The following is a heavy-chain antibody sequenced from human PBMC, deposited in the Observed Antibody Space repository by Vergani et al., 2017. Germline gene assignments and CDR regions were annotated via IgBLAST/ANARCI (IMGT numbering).Heavy chain of an antibody. CDR1: GYSFTSYW. V-gene: IGHV5-51*01. Sequence: EVQLVQSGAEVKKPGESLKISCKGSGYSFTSYWIGWVRQMPGKGLEWMGLIYPGDSDTRYSPSFQGQVTISADKSISTSYLQWSSLKASDTAMYYCATGISMILVPGDDAFDIWGQGTMVTVSS. CDR2: IYPGDSDT. D-gene: IGHD3-22*01. J-gene: IGHJ3*02. CDR3: ATGISMILVPGDDAFDI.